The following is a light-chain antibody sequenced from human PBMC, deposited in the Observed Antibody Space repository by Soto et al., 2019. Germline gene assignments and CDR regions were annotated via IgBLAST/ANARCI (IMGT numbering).Light chain of an antibody. CDR2: DAS. Sequence: EIVLTQSPATLSLSPGERATLSCRASQSVSSYLAWYQQKPGQAPRLLIYDASNRATGIPARFSGSWSGTDFTRTISSLASEDFAVYYFQQRSYWPPITFVPGSKVDIK. V-gene: IGKV3-11*01. CDR3: QQRSYWPPIT. CDR1: QSVSSY. J-gene: IGKJ3*01.